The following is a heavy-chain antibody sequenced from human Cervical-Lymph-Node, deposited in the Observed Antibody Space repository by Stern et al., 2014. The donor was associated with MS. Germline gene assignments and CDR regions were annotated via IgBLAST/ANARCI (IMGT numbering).Heavy chain of an antibody. D-gene: IGHD3-22*01. CDR3: ARGGDYYDPGAFPL. J-gene: IGHJ4*02. V-gene: IGHV3-11*01. CDR1: GFTFTDYY. CDR2: ISGRGSTI. Sequence: QVQLVQSGGGLVKPGESLRLSCAASGFTFTDYYMTWIRQAPGKGLELTSYISGRGSTIYYADSVKGRFTISRDNAKNSVYLQVNSLRAEDTAIYYCARGGDYYDPGAFPLWGQGTLVTVSS.